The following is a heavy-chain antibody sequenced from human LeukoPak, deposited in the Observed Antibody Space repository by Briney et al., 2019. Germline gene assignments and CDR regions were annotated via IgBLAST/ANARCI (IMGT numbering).Heavy chain of an antibody. Sequence: PSQTLSLTCTVSGGSINSGNYYWGWIRQPAGKGLEWIGRIYASGSTNYNPSLKSRVTISVDTSKNQFSLKLSSVTAADTAVYYCARLLSPAVRGAFDIWGQGTMVTVSS. V-gene: IGHV4-61*02. CDR3: ARLLSPAVRGAFDI. D-gene: IGHD2-2*01. CDR2: IYASGST. J-gene: IGHJ3*02. CDR1: GGSINSGNYY.